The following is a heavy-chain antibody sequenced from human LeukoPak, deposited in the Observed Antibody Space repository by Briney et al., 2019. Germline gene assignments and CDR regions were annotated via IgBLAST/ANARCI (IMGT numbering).Heavy chain of an antibody. CDR3: TRDYSGYVDY. D-gene: IGHD1-26*01. Sequence: GGSLRLSCTASGFTYGDYAMSWVRQAPGKGLEWVGFIRSKAYGGTTEYAASVKGRFTISRDDSKSIAYPQMNSLKTEDTAMYYCTRDYSGYVDYWGQGTLVTVSS. CDR1: GFTYGDYA. V-gene: IGHV3-49*04. CDR2: IRSKAYGGTT. J-gene: IGHJ4*02.